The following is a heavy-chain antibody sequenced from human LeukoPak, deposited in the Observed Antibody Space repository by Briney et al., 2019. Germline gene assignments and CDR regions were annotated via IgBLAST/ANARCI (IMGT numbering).Heavy chain of an antibody. Sequence: GGSLRLSCAASGFTFSSYPMTWVRQAPGKGPEWVSFISDSGGITYYADSVKGRLTISRDNSKNTLYLQMNSLRAEDTAVYYCAKNTQYSGYYDCWGQGTLVAVSS. CDR1: GFTFSSYP. V-gene: IGHV3-23*01. J-gene: IGHJ4*02. CDR3: AKNTQYSGYYDC. CDR2: ISDSGGIT. D-gene: IGHD6-6*01.